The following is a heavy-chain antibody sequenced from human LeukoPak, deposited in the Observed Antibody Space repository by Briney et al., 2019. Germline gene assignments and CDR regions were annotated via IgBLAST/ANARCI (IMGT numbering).Heavy chain of an antibody. J-gene: IGHJ4*02. V-gene: IGHV3-23*01. D-gene: IGHD7-27*01. CDR3: AKDGGLWVSAHWGDS. Sequence: GGSLRLSCAASGFTFSSYTMSWVRQAPGKGLEWVSTITTSDGNTYYADPVKGRFTVSRDNSKNTLFLQMNSLRAEDTAVYYCAKDGGLWVSAHWGDSWGRGTLVTVSS. CDR2: ITTSDGNT. CDR1: GFTFSSYT.